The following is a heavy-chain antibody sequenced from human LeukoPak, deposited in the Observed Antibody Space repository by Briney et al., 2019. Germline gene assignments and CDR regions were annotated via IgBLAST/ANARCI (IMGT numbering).Heavy chain of an antibody. J-gene: IGHJ6*04. CDR1: GFTFSSYG. CDR3: AKDLVVVRGVIITQDYYYGMDV. D-gene: IGHD3-10*01. CDR2: ISYDGSNK. Sequence: PGGSLRLSCAASGFTFSSYGMHWVRQAPGKGLEWVAVISYDGSNKYYADSVKGRFTISRDNSKNTLYLQMNSLRAEDTAVYYCAKDLVVVRGVIITQDYYYGMDVWGKGTTVTVSS. V-gene: IGHV3-30*18.